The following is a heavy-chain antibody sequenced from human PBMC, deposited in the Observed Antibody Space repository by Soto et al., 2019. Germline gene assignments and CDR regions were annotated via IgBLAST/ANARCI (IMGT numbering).Heavy chain of an antibody. Sequence: QVQLEESGPGLVKASQTLSLTCTVSGGPISTGGHFWSWIRQHPKKGLEWIGYIYYSGTTHYNASLKSRATVAVDTSKNQFSLKLTSVTAADTAVYYCARVVSGSYFDCWGQGTRVTVSS. CDR1: GGPISTGGHF. CDR3: ARVVSGSYFDC. J-gene: IGHJ4*02. CDR2: IYYSGTT. D-gene: IGHD1-26*01. V-gene: IGHV4-31*03.